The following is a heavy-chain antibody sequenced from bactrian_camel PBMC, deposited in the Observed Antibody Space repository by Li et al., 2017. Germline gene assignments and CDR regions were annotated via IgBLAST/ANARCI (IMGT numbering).Heavy chain of an antibody. Sequence: VQLVESGGGLVQPGGSLRLYCVASGFAFTSHTMGWIRQAPGNDCELVSSITRGNKKEYLESVKGRFTISQDNAQNTVYLQMNNLKPEDTAMYYCAADHNRGCMGWPTVEYDITGQGTQVTVS. CDR2: ITRGNKK. J-gene: IGHJ4*01. D-gene: IGHD3*01. CDR3: AADHNRGCMGWPTVEYDI. V-gene: IGHV3S53*01. CDR1: GFAFTSHT.